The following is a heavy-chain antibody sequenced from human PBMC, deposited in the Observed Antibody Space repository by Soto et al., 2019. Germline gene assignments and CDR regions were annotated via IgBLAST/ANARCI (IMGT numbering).Heavy chain of an antibody. D-gene: IGHD3-10*01. J-gene: IGHJ3*02. CDR2: ISAGGRSI. Sequence: GSVRRSCAASGFSFTSYTMNWVRQAPGKGLEWVASISAGGRSIYYADSLKGRSTVSRDNAKSSLYLQVNSLRAEDTAVYYCARSTPGNPFDIWGQGTMVTVSS. CDR3: ARSTPGNPFDI. CDR1: GFSFTSYT. V-gene: IGHV3-21*01.